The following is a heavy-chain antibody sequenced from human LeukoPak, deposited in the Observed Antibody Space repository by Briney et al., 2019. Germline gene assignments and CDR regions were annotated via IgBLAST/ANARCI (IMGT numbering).Heavy chain of an antibody. CDR3: ARETTSYSSSWPYYFDY. D-gene: IGHD6-13*01. CDR2: FDPEDGET. Sequence: RWASVKVSCKVSGYTLTELSMHWVRQAPGKGLEWMGGFDPEDGETIYAQKFQGRVTMTEDTSTDTAYMELSSLRSEDTAVYYCARETTSYSSSWPYYFDYWGQGTLVTVSS. CDR1: GYTLTELS. V-gene: IGHV1-24*01. J-gene: IGHJ4*02.